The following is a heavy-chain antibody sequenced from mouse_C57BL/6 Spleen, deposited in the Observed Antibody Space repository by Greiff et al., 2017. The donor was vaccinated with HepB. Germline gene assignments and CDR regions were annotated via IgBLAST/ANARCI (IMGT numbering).Heavy chain of an antibody. D-gene: IGHD2-3*01. CDR3: ARLDGYYPAMDY. J-gene: IGHJ4*01. CDR1: GFTFSSYT. CDR2: ISGGGGNT. V-gene: IGHV5-9*01. Sequence: DVMLVESGGGLVKPGGSLKLSCAASGFTFSSYTMSWVRQTPEKRLEWVATISGGGGNTYYPDSVKGRFTISRDNAKNTLYLQMSSLRSEDTALYYCARLDGYYPAMDYWGQGTSVTVSS.